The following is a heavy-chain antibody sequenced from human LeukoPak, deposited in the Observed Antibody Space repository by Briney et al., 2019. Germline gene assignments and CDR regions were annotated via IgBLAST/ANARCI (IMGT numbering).Heavy chain of an antibody. CDR1: GFTFNTYT. CDR2: ISNSGGST. D-gene: IGHD1-1*01. V-gene: IGHV3-23*01. Sequence: GGSLRLSCAASGFTFNTYTMYWVRQAPGKGLECVSGISNSGGSTYYADSVKGRFTISRDNSKNTLYLQMNSLRAEDTALYYCAKGLERESRLDSWGQGTLVTVSS. CDR3: AKGLERESRLDS. J-gene: IGHJ4*02.